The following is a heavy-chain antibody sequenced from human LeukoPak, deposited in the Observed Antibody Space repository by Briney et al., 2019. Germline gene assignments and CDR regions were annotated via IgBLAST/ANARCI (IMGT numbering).Heavy chain of an antibody. CDR2: ISYDGSNK. CDR3: ARDSGSGSSVFQH. D-gene: IGHD1-26*01. Sequence: GGSLRLSCAASGFTFSSYAMHWVRQAPGKGLEWVAVISYDGSNKYYADSVKGRFTISRDNSKNTLYLQMNSLRADDTAVYYCARDSGSGSSVFQHWGQGTLVTVSS. V-gene: IGHV3-30*04. CDR1: GFTFSSYA. J-gene: IGHJ1*01.